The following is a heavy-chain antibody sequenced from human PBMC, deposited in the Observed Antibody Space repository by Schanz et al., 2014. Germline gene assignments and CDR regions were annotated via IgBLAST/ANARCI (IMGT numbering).Heavy chain of an antibody. CDR1: GFTFSTYA. J-gene: IGHJ4*02. D-gene: IGHD6-13*01. CDR2: INTGGDST. CDR3: ARGLIAAAGGAFDY. Sequence: EVHLVESGGTLVRPGGSLRLSCAASGFTFSTYAMAWVRQAPGKGLEWVSSINTGGDSTYYADSVRGRFTMSRDNSKNTLYLQMNSLRAGDAAVYYCARGLIAAAGGAFDYWGQGTLVDVSA. V-gene: IGHV3-23*04.